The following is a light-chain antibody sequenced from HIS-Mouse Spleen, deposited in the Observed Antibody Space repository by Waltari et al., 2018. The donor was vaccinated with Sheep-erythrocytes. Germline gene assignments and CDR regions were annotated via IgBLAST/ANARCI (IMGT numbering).Light chain of an antibody. Sequence: QSALTQPASVSGSPGQSITISCTGTSSDVGGYNYVSWYQQHPGKSPKLMIYEVSNRPSAVSQLYSGSKSGNTASLTISGLQAGDEADYYFSSYTSSSTWVFGGGTKLTVL. CDR2: EVS. CDR3: SSYTSSSTWV. V-gene: IGLV2-14*01. CDR1: SSDVGGYNY. J-gene: IGLJ3*02.